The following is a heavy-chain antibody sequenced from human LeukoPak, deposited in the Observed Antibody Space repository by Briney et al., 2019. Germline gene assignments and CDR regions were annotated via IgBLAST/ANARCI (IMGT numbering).Heavy chain of an antibody. V-gene: IGHV3-30*04. D-gene: IGHD6-19*01. CDR3: AKDPRIAVTGSGSGYLDL. CDR2: ISYDGRYQ. CDR1: GFTFNRYR. Sequence: PGGSLRLSCAASGFTFNRYRMHWVRQAPGKGLEWVAVISYDGRYQFYADSVKGRFTISRDKSKNTLYLQVNSLRAEDTAVYYCAKDPRIAVTGSGSGYLDLWGRGSLVTVSS. J-gene: IGHJ2*01.